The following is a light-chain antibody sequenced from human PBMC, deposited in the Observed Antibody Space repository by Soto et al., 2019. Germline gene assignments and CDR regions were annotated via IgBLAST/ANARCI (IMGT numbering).Light chain of an antibody. V-gene: IGKV1-5*01. J-gene: IGKJ1*01. CDR2: DAS. CDR1: ESIRTW. Sequence: DIQITKNPSTLSASIGDRVTITCRASESIRTWLAWYQHKPGKAPKFLIYDASSLESGVPSRFSGSGSGTEFTLTISNLQPDDFATYFCQQYNNYPRTFGQGTKVDIK. CDR3: QQYNNYPRT.